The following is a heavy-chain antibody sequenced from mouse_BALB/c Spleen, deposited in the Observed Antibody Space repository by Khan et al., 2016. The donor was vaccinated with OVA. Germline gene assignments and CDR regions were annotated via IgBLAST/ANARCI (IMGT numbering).Heavy chain of an antibody. CDR1: GYTFTTAG. J-gene: IGHJ1*01. V-gene: IGHV9-4*02. CDR3: ASGDGYGWYFDI. CDR2: INTHSGVP. Sequence: QIQLVQSGPELKKPGETVRISCKASGYTFTTAGMQWVQKMPGKGLKWIGWINTHSGVPKYAEDFKGRFAFSLETSASTAYLQITNLKNEDTATYGGASGDGYGWYFDIWGEGTTVTVSS. D-gene: IGHD2-3*01.